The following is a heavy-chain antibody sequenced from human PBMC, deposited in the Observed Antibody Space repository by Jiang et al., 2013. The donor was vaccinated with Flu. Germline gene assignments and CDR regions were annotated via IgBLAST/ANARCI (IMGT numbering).Heavy chain of an antibody. J-gene: IGHJ4*02. CDR3: ARRNICSSTSCYFFDY. D-gene: IGHD2-2*01. V-gene: IGHV5-51*01. Sequence: GLEWMGIIYPGDSDTRYSPSFQGQVTISADKSISTAYLQWSSLKASDTAMYYCARRNICSSTSCYFFDYWGQGTLVTVSS. CDR2: IYPGDSDT.